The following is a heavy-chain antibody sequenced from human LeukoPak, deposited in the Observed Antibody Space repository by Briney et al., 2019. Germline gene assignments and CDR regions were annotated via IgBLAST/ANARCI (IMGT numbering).Heavy chain of an antibody. CDR1: GGSFSGYY. V-gene: IGHV4-34*01. CDR2: IYYSGST. D-gene: IGHD5-12*01. CDR3: ARDYSGYGKADY. J-gene: IGHJ4*02. Sequence: SETLSLTCAVYGGSFSGYYWSWIRKPPGKGLEWIGSIYYSGSTYYNPSLKSRVTISVDTSKNQFSLKLSSVTAADTAVYYCARDYSGYGKADYWGQGTLVTVSS.